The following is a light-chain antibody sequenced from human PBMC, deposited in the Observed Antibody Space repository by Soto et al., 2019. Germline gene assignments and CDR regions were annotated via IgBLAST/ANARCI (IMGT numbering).Light chain of an antibody. CDR1: QSLLHSIGYNY. CDR2: LGS. Sequence: DIVMTQSPLYLPVTPGETASISCRSSQSLLHSIGYNYLDWYLQKPGQSPQLLIYLGSNRASGVPDRFSGSGSGTDFTLKISRVEAEDVGVYYCMQALQTQYTFGQGTKLEIK. J-gene: IGKJ2*01. V-gene: IGKV2-28*01. CDR3: MQALQTQYT.